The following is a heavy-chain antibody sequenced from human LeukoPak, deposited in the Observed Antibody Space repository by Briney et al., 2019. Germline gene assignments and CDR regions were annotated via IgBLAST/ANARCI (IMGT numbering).Heavy chain of an antibody. J-gene: IGHJ4*02. Sequence: AETLSLTCTVSSGSISSSSYYWGWIRQPPGKGLEWIGSIYYSGSTYYNPSLKSRVTISVDTSKNQFSLKLSSVTASDTAVYYCARSSRTGGFDYWGQGTLVTVSS. CDR1: SGSISSSSYY. CDR3: ARSSRTGGFDY. D-gene: IGHD7-27*01. CDR2: IYYSGST. V-gene: IGHV4-39*01.